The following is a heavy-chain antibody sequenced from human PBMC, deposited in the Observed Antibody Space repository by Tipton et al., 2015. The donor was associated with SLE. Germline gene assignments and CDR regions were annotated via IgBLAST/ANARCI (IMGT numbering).Heavy chain of an antibody. V-gene: IGHV4-59*07. CDR1: GWSFNAYY. D-gene: IGHD2-2*01. CDR3: ARVEGRSNYHYYGMDV. Sequence: TLSLTCAVYGWSFNAYYWSWIRQSPGKGLEWIGYIYYSGGTKYNPSLRSRVTISIDRSKSQFSLRLNSVTAADTAVYFCARVEGRSNYHYYGMDVWGQGTTVSVSS. CDR2: IYYSGGT. J-gene: IGHJ6*02.